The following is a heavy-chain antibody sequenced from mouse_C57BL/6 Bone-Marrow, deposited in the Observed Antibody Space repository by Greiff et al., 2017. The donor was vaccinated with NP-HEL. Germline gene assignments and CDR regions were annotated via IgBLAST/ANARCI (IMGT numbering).Heavy chain of an antibody. CDR1: GFSLTSYG. CDR2: MWSGGST. CDR3: ASSYDYVYFDY. Sequence: VKLMESGPGLVQPSQSLSITCTVSGFSLTSYGVHWVRQSPGKGLEWLGVMWSGGSTDYNAAFISRLSISKDNSKSQVFFRMNSLQADNTAIYYCASSYDYVYFDYWGQGTTLTVSS. J-gene: IGHJ2*01. V-gene: IGHV2-2*01. D-gene: IGHD2-4*01.